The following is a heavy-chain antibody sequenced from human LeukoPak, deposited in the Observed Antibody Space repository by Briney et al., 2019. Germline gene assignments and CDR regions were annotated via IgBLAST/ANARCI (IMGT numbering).Heavy chain of an antibody. V-gene: IGHV1-2*02. J-gene: IGHJ4*02. D-gene: IGHD3-22*01. CDR2: INPNSGGT. Sequence: ASVKVSCKASGYTFTGHYMHWVRQAPGQGLEWMGWINPNSGGTNYAQKFQGRVTMTRDTSISTAYMELSRLRSDDTAVYYCARDYYDSSGHFLNYWGQGTLVTVSS. CDR3: ARDYYDSSGHFLNY. CDR1: GYTFTGHY.